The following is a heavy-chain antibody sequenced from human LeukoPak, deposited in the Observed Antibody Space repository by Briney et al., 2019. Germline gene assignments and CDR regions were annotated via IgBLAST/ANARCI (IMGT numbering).Heavy chain of an antibody. Sequence: GGSLRLSCAASGFTFSSYNLNWVRQAPGKGLEWVSSISSSSSYIYYADSVKGRFTISRDNAKNSLYLQMNSLRVEDTAVYYCAKVPVSGYYTYFDSWGRGTLVTVSS. V-gene: IGHV3-21*01. J-gene: IGHJ4*02. CDR1: GFTFSSYN. CDR2: ISSSSSYI. D-gene: IGHD3-22*01. CDR3: AKVPVSGYYTYFDS.